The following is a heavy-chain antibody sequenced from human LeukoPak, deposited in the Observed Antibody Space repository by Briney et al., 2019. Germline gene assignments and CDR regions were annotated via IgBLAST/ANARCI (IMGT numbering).Heavy chain of an antibody. CDR2: ISYVGSDK. V-gene: IGHV3-30*18. Sequence: PGGSLRLSCAASGFTFSSYGMHWVRQAPGKGLEWVAVISYVGSDKYYTDSVRGRFTISRDNSKATLYLQMNSLRTEDTAVYYCAKGGEMGRIRGYFDYLGQGTLVTVSS. D-gene: IGHD5-24*01. CDR1: GFTFSSYG. J-gene: IGHJ4*02. CDR3: AKGGEMGRIRGYFDY.